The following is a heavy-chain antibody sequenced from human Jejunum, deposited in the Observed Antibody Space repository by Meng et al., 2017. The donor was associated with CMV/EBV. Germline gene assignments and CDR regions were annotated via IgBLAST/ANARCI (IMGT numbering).Heavy chain of an antibody. CDR2: INPKSGVT. Sequence: YAFTAYDMHGVRQAPGQGLEWMGWINPKSGVTHYAQKFQGRITMTRDTSTSTAYMELSRLRSDDTAVYYCAREIGMIMIPKSLRAGYWGQGALVTVSS. J-gene: IGHJ4*02. CDR1: YAFTAYD. V-gene: IGHV1-2*02. CDR3: AREIGMIMIPKSLRAGY. D-gene: IGHD3-16*01.